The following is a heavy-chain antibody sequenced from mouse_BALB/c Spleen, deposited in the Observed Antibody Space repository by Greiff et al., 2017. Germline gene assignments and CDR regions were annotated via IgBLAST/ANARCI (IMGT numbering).Heavy chain of an antibody. J-gene: IGHJ3*01. D-gene: IGHD1-1*01. Sequence: DVKLVESGGGLVKPGGSLKLSCAASGFAFSSYDMSWVRQTPEKRLEWVAYISSGGGSTYYPDTVKGRFTISRDNAKNTLYLQMSSLKSEDTAMYYCARQWDYSWFAYWGQGTLVTVSA. CDR1: GFAFSSYD. CDR2: ISSGGGST. V-gene: IGHV5-12-1*01. CDR3: ARQWDYSWFAY.